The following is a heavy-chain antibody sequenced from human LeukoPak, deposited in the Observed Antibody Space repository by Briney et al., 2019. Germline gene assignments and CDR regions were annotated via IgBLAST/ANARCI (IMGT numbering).Heavy chain of an antibody. CDR2: ISYDGSNK. CDR1: GFTFSSYA. J-gene: IGHJ4*02. CDR3: ARGLDYGDYEGVFDY. Sequence: GGSLRLSCAASGFTFSSYAMHWVRQAPGKGLEWVAVISYDGSNKYYADSVKGRFTISRDNSKNTLYLQMNSLRAEDTAVYYCARGLDYGDYEGVFDYWGQGTLVTVSS. V-gene: IGHV3-30-3*01. D-gene: IGHD4-17*01.